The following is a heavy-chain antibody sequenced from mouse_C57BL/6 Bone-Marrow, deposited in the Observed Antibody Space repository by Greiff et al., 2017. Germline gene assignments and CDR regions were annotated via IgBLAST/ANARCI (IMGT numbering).Heavy chain of an antibody. CDR3: ARHGSDGYFP. J-gene: IGHJ3*01. D-gene: IGHD2-3*01. CDR2: ISSGGSYT. Sequence: EVMLVESGGDLVKPGGSLKLSCAASGFTFSSYGMSWVRQTPDKRLEWVATISSGGSYTYYPDSVKGRFTISRGNAKNTLYLQMSSLKSEDTAMYYCARHGSDGYFPWGQGTLVTVSA. CDR1: GFTFSSYG. V-gene: IGHV5-6*02.